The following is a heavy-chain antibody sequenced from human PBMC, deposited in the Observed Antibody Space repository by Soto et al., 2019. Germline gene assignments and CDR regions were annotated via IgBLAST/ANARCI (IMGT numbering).Heavy chain of an antibody. CDR2: INHSGST. J-gene: IGHJ3*02. CDR3: ARGDRYSGSYGAFDI. CDR1: GGSFSGYY. D-gene: IGHD1-26*01. Sequence: SETLSLTCAVYGGSFSGYYWSWIRQPPGKGLEWIGEINHSGSTNYNPSLKSRVTISVDTSKNQFSLMLSSVTAADAAVDYCARGDRYSGSYGAFDIWGQGTMVTVSS. V-gene: IGHV4-34*01.